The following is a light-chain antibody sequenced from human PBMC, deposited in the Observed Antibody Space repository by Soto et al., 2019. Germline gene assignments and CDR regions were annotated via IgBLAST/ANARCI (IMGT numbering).Light chain of an antibody. V-gene: IGLV2-8*01. J-gene: IGLJ3*02. CDR1: GSDIGGYNY. Sequence: QSALTQPPSASGSPGQSVTISCTGTGSDIGGYNYVSWYQQHPGEAPKLMIYEVTKRPSGVPDRFSGSKSANTASLTVSGLQAEDEAEYYCSSYAGGSSLVFGGGTKVTVL. CDR3: SSYAGGSSLV. CDR2: EVT.